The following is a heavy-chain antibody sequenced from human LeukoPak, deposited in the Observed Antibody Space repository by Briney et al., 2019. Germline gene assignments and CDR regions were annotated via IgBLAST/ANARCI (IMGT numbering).Heavy chain of an antibody. V-gene: IGHV1-2*02. Sequence: ASVKVSCKASGYTFTGYYLHWVRQAPGQGLEWMGWINPNSAGTNYAQKLQGRVTMTTDTSTSTAYMELRSLRSDDTAVYYCARGGIGRGVVVPAAITYWGQGTLVTVSS. CDR2: INPNSAGT. D-gene: IGHD2-2*01. CDR3: ARGGIGRGVVVPAAITY. CDR1: GYTFTGYY. J-gene: IGHJ4*02.